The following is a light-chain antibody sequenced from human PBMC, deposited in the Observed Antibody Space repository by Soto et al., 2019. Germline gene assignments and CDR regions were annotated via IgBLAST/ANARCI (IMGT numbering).Light chain of an antibody. J-gene: IGKJ1*01. CDR2: GAS. CDR3: HQYGSSSWT. Sequence: ESVLTQSPGTLSLSPGEIATLACRASQRVSSNYLAWYQQKPGQAPRLLIYGASSRATGIPDRFSGSGSGTDFILTLSRLEPEDCAVYYCHQYGSSSWTFGQGTKGEIK. V-gene: IGKV3-20*01. CDR1: QRVSSNY.